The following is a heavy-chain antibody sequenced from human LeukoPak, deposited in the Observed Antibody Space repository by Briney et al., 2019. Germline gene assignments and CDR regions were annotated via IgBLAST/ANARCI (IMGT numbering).Heavy chain of an antibody. CDR2: IYYSGST. D-gene: IGHD2-15*01. J-gene: IGHJ4*02. V-gene: IGHV4-59*08. CDR1: GGSISSYY. Sequence: SETLSLTCTVSGGSISSYYWSRIRQPPGKGLEWIGYIYYSGSTNYNPPLKSRVTISVDTSKNQFSLKLSSVTAADTAVYYCARHSGGYCSGGSCYSGFDYWGQGTLVTVSS. CDR3: ARHSGGYCSGGSCYSGFDY.